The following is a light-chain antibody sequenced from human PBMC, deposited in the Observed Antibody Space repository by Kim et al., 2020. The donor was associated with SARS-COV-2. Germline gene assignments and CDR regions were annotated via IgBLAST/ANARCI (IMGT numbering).Light chain of an antibody. J-gene: IGKJ4*01. CDR3: QQSGSSPLT. V-gene: IGKV3-20*01. CDR1: QSVSSNN. Sequence: SPGERATPSCRASQSVSSNNLAWYPQNPGQAPRLLIYGASTRATGIPDRFSGSGSGTDFTLTISRLEPEDFAVYYCQQSGSSPLTFGGGTKVDIK. CDR2: GAS.